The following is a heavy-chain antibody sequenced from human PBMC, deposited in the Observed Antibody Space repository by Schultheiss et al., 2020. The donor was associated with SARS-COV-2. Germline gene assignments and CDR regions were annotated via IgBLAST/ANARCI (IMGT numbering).Heavy chain of an antibody. Sequence: SETLSLTCAVSGGSFSDFYWSWIRQPPGKGLEWIGEINHSGSTNYNPSLKTRVTISIDTSKNQFSLKLSSVTAADTAVYYCARDYRGIWSGYSSYYYYYYMDVWGKGTTVTVSS. CDR3: ARDYRGIWSGYSSYYYYYYMDV. V-gene: IGHV4-34*01. CDR2: INHSGST. CDR1: GGSFSDFY. D-gene: IGHD3-3*01. J-gene: IGHJ6*03.